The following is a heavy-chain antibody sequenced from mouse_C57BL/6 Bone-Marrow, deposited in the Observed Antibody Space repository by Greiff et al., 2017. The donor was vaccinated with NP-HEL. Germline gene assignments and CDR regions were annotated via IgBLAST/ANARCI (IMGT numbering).Heavy chain of an antibody. CDR2: LSPFLLST. CDR3: ARWGRIYYEYERGIYAMDY. V-gene: IGHV1-55*01. D-gene: IGHD2-4*01. CDR1: CFTYPLAF. Sequence: QVQLQQPGAELVPPGASVKMSCKASCFTYPLAFLPFFSPIPFPFLSFLFSLSPFLLSTNYNEKFKRKATLTVDTSSSTAYMQLSSLTSEDSAVYYCARWGRIYYEYERGIYAMDYWGQGTSVTVSS. J-gene: IGHJ4*01.